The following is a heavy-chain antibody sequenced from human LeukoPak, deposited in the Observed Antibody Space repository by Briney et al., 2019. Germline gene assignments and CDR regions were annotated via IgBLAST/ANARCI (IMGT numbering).Heavy chain of an antibody. CDR3: ARGPIKYYQLRKARVYYGMDV. CDR1: GYTFTSYG. CDR2: ISAYNGNT. D-gene: IGHD2-2*01. Sequence: ASVKVSCKASGYTFTSYGISWVRQAPGQGLEWMGWISAYNGNTNYAQKLQGRVTMTTDTSTSTAYMELRSLRSDDTAVYYCARGPIKYYQLRKARVYYGMDVWGQGTTVTVSS. V-gene: IGHV1-18*04. J-gene: IGHJ6*02.